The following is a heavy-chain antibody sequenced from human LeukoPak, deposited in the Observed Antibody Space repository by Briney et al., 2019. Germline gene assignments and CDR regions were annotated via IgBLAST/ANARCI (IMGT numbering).Heavy chain of an antibody. CDR3: AGGPYGSGSYY. CDR1: GGSISSGDYY. V-gene: IGHV4-30-4*01. Sequence: SETQSLTCTVSGGSISSGDYYWSWIRQPPGKGLEWIGYIYYSGTTYYNPSLKSRVTISVDTSKNQFSLKLTSVTAADTAVYFCAGGPYGSGSYYWGQGTLVTVSS. D-gene: IGHD3-10*01. J-gene: IGHJ4*02. CDR2: IYYSGTT.